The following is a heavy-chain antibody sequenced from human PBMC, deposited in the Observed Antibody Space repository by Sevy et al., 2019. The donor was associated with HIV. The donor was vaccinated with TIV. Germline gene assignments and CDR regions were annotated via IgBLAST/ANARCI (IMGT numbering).Heavy chain of an antibody. J-gene: IGHJ4*02. D-gene: IGHD5-12*01. V-gene: IGHV3-30*04. Sequence: GGSLRLSCAASGFTFSSYAMHWVRQAPGKGLEWVAVISYDGSNKYYADSVKGQFTISRDNSKNTLYLQMNSLRAEDTAVYYCARDSDGYNWPFDYWGQGTLVTVSS. CDR3: ARDSDGYNWPFDY. CDR1: GFTFSSYA. CDR2: ISYDGSNK.